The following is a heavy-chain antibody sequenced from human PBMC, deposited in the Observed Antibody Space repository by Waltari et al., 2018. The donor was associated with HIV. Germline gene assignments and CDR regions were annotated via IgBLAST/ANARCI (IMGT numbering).Heavy chain of an antibody. V-gene: IGHV3-11*01. CDR2: ISRGGSST. J-gene: IGHJ4*02. CDR1: GFTLRDYY. CDR3: ARGEQSAHGPSDY. D-gene: IGHD4-17*01. Sequence: QVQLEESGGDLVKPGGSLRLSCAASGFTLRDYYMSWMRQAPGKGLEWIAHISRGGSSTYYADSVKGRFTISRDNAKNSLYLQMLSLRAEDTAIYYCARGEQSAHGPSDYWGQGTLVTVSS.